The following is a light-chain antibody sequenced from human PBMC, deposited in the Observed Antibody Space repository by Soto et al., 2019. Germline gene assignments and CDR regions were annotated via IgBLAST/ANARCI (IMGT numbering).Light chain of an antibody. J-gene: IGKJ5*01. CDR3: QQRSNCPIT. CDR2: DAS. Sequence: EIVLTQSPATLSLSPGERATLSCRASQSVSSYLAWYQQKPGQAPRLLIYDASNRATGIPARFSGSGSGTDFTRTISSLEPEDFAVYYCQQRSNCPITFGQGTRLEIK. CDR1: QSVSSY. V-gene: IGKV3-11*01.